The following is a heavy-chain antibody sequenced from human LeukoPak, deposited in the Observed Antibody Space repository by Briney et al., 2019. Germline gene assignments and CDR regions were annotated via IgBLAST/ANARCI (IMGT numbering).Heavy chain of an antibody. CDR1: GFAFSSYS. V-gene: IGHV3-48*02. CDR3: ARDHSSSWTFDY. CDR2: ISRSSSIL. J-gene: IGHJ4*02. Sequence: GGSLRLSCAASGFAFSSYSMNWVRLAPGKGREWVSYISRSSSILYYADSVKGRFTISRDNAKNSLYLQMNSLRDEDTAVYYCARDHSSSWTFDYWGQGTLVTVSS. D-gene: IGHD6-13*01.